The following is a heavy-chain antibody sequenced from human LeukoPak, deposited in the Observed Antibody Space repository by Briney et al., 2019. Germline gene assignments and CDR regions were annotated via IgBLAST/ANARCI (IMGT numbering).Heavy chain of an antibody. CDR3: ARAGIAAARDY. V-gene: IGHV4-34*01. CDR1: GVSFSGYY. D-gene: IGHD6-13*01. CDR2: INHSGST. J-gene: IGHJ4*02. Sequence: PSETLSLTCAVYGVSFSGYYWSWIRQPPGKGLEWIGEINHSGSTNYNPSLKSRVTISVDTSKNQFSLKLSSVTAADTAVYYCARAGIAAARDYWGQGTLVTVSS.